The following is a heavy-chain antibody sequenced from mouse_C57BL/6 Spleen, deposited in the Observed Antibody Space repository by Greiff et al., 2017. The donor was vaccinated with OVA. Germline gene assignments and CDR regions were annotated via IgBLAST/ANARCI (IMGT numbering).Heavy chain of an antibody. CDR1: GFTFSSYA. Sequence: EVKLVESGEGLVKPGGSLKLSCAASGFTFSSYAMSWVRQTPEKRLEWVAYISSGGDYIYYADTVKGRFTISRHNARNTLYLQMSSLKSEDTAMYYCTRGGYYGSSDWYFDVWGTGTTVTVSS. J-gene: IGHJ1*03. CDR3: TRGGYYGSSDWYFDV. V-gene: IGHV5-9-1*02. D-gene: IGHD1-1*01. CDR2: ISSGGDYI.